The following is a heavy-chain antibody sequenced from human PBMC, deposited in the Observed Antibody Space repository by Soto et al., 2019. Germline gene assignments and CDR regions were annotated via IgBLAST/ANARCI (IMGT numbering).Heavy chain of an antibody. V-gene: IGHV3-23*01. Sequence: EVPLLESGGGLVQPGGSLRLSCAASGFTFSSYAMSWVRQAPGKGLEWVSAISGSGGSTYYADSVKGRFTISRDNSKNTLYLQMNSLRAEDTAVYYCAKVEMATIGEGDAFDIWGQGTMVTVSS. CDR3: AKVEMATIGEGDAFDI. CDR1: GFTFSSYA. J-gene: IGHJ3*02. CDR2: ISGSGGST. D-gene: IGHD5-12*01.